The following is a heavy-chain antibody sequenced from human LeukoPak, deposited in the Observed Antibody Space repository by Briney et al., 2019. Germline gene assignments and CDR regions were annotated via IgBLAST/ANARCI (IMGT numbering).Heavy chain of an antibody. CDR2: INPNSGGT. Sequence: ASVKVSCKASGYTFSGYFMNWVRQAPGQGLEWMGWINPNSGGTNYAQKFQGRVTMTRDTSISTAYLAVSSLRSDDTAVYYCARADSAYDFRYWGQGTLVTVSS. J-gene: IGHJ4*02. V-gene: IGHV1-2*02. D-gene: IGHD5-12*01. CDR3: ARADSAYDFRY. CDR1: GYTFSGYF.